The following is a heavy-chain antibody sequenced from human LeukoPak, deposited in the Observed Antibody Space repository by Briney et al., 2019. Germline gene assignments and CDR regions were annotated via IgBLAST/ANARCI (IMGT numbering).Heavy chain of an antibody. J-gene: IGHJ4*02. CDR3: ARGARLQPMGEF. V-gene: IGHV3-23*01. CDR1: GFTFSSYA. Sequence: GGSLRLSCAASGFTFSSYAMSWVRQAPGKGLEWVSSISGDGRDTFYADSVKGRFTVSRDNSKTTMFLQMNSLRVEDTALYYCARGARLQPMGEFWGQGTLVTVSS. CDR2: ISGDGRDT. D-gene: IGHD4-11*01.